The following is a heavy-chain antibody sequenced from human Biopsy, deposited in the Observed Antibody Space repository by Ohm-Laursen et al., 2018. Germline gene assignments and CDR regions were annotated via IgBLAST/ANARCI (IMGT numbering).Heavy chain of an antibody. V-gene: IGHV1-69*06. CDR2: NIPILGTG. CDR1: GGTFSNYG. J-gene: IGHJ1*01. Sequence: SSVKVSCKAPGGTFSNYGVNWVRQTPGQGLEWLGGNIPILGTGNYAQKFQDRVTVAADTSTSTATMELRSLRSDDTAVYYCATKLTGYFHHWGQGTLVIVSS. CDR3: ATKLTGYFHH. D-gene: IGHD3-9*01.